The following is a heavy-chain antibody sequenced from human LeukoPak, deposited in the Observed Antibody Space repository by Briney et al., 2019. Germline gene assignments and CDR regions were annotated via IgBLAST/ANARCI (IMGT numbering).Heavy chain of an antibody. V-gene: IGHV4-38-2*01. Sequence: SETLSLTCAVSGYSISSGYYWGWIRQPPGKGLEGIGSIFHSGSTYYNHPLKKRVTIAVDTSKNQFSLNLSSVTAADTAVYYCASKPFLSGSFDYWGQGTLVSVSS. CDR2: IFHSGST. D-gene: IGHD1-26*01. CDR3: ASKPFLSGSFDY. CDR1: GYSISSGYY. J-gene: IGHJ4*02.